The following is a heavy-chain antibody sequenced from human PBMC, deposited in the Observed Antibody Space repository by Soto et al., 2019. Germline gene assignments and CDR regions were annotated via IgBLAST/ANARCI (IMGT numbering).Heavy chain of an antibody. V-gene: IGHV5-51*01. CDR1: GYSVTSYW. CDR3: ARRVSAFDI. Sequence: GESLKISCKGSGYSVTSYWSGWVRQMPGKGLEWLGIIYPGDSDARCSPSFQGQVTISADKSISTAYLQWDSLKASDTAIYYCARRVSAFDIWGQGTMVTVSS. CDR2: IYPGDSDA. J-gene: IGHJ3*02.